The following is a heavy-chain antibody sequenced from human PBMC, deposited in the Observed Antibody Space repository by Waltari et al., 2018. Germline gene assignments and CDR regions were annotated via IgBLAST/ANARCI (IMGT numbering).Heavy chain of an antibody. V-gene: IGHV3-21*01. J-gene: IGHJ5*02. CDR3: ARDHVGVPAAMSWFDP. CDR2: ISSSISYI. D-gene: IGHD2-2*01. Sequence: EVQLVESGGGLVKPGGSLRLSCAASGFTFSSYSMNWVRQAPGKGLEWVSSISSSISYIYYADSVKGRFTISRDNAKNSLYLQMNSLRAEDTAVYYCARDHVGVPAAMSWFDPWGQGTLVTVSS. CDR1: GFTFSSYS.